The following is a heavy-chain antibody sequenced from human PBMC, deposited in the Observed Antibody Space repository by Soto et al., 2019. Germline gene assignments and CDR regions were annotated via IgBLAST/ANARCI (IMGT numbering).Heavy chain of an antibody. V-gene: IGHV4-31*03. CDR1: GDSITSGGYY. J-gene: IGHJ5*02. CDR3: ARDLRGRVSGRFAP. CDR2: IYYSGVT. Sequence: QVQLQESGPGLVKPSQTLSLTCTVSGDSITSGGYYWTWIRQHPGKGLEWIGYIYYSGVTYYNPSLKRRVTISVATSKNQFSLKLSSVTAADTAVYYCARDLRGRVSGRFAPWGQGTLVTVSS. D-gene: IGHD6-13*01.